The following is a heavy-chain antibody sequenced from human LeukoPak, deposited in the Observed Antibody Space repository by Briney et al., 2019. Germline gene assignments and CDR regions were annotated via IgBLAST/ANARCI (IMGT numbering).Heavy chain of an antibody. D-gene: IGHD3-22*01. CDR3: ARHSYYDSSGYGY. J-gene: IGHJ4*02. CDR2: IDYTGST. Sequence: SETLSLTCTVSGDSISSSDYCWGWIRQPPGKGLEWIGNIDYTGSTYYNPSLKSRVTISLDMSKNQFSLKVYSVTAADTAVYYCARHSYYDSSGYGYWGQGTLVTVSS. V-gene: IGHV4-39*01. CDR1: GDSISSSDYC.